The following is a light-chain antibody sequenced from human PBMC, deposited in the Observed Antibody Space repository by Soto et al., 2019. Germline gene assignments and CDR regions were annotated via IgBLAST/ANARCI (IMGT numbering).Light chain of an antibody. CDR3: QSYASSLSGWV. J-gene: IGLJ3*02. CDR2: GNT. CDR1: MSNIGTGYN. V-gene: IGLV1-40*01. Sequence: QAVVTQPPSVSGAPGQRVTISCTGGMSNIGTGYNVHWYQQLPGTAPKLLIYGNTNRPSGVPDRFSGSQSGTAASLDITGLQADDEADYFCQSYASSLSGWVFGGGTKLTVL.